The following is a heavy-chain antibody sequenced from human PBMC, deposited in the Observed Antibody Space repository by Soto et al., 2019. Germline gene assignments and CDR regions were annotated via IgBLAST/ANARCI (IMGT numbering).Heavy chain of an antibody. D-gene: IGHD6-13*01. CDR1: GFSLSTSGVG. J-gene: IGHJ5*02. Sequence: SGPTLVNPTQTLTLTCTFSGFSLSTSGVGVGWIRQPPGKALEWLALIYWDDDKRYSPSLKSRLTITTDTSKNQVVLTMTNMDPVDTATYYCAHTRERAAAGTVWFDPWGQGTLVTVSS. V-gene: IGHV2-5*02. CDR2: IYWDDDK. CDR3: AHTRERAAAGTVWFDP.